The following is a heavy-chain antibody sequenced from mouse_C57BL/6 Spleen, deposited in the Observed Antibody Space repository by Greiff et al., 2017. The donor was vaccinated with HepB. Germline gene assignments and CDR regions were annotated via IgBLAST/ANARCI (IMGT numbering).Heavy chain of an antibody. CDR3: ARRMTTVVGGYFDV. J-gene: IGHJ1*03. Sequence: QVQLQQPGAELVMPGASVKLSCKASGYTFTSYWMHWVKQRPGQGLEWIGEIDPSDSYTNYNQKFKGKSTLTVDKSSSTAYMQLSSLTSEDSAVYYCARRMTTVVGGYFDVWGTGTTVTVSS. D-gene: IGHD1-1*01. V-gene: IGHV1-69*01. CDR1: GYTFTSYW. CDR2: IDPSDSYT.